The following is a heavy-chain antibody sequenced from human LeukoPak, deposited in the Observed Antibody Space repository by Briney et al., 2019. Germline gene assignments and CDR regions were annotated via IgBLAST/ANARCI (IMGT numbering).Heavy chain of an antibody. J-gene: IGHJ4*02. Sequence: GGSLRLSCAASGFTFSSYSMNWVRQAPGKGLEWVSSISSSSNYIYYADSLKGRFTISRDNAKNSLYLQMDSLRAEDTAVYYCARETYCTSTTCPIGDHFDYWGQGTLVTVSS. D-gene: IGHD2-2*01. CDR3: ARETYCTSTTCPIGDHFDY. V-gene: IGHV3-21*01. CDR1: GFTFSSYS. CDR2: ISSSSNYI.